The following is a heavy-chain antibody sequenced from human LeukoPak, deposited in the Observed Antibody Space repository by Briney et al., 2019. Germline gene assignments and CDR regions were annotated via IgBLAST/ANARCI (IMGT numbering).Heavy chain of an antibody. CDR3: ARHLDYYDSSGYHDYFDY. CDR1: GYSFTSYW. Sequence: GESLQISCKGSGYSFTSYWIGWWGHMPGKDVQGRGFFNPGDSDTRYSPSFQGQVTISADKSISAAYLQWSSLKASDTAMYYCARHLDYYDSSGYHDYFDYWGQGTLVTVSS. J-gene: IGHJ4*02. CDR2: FNPGDSDT. D-gene: IGHD3-22*01. V-gene: IGHV5-51*01.